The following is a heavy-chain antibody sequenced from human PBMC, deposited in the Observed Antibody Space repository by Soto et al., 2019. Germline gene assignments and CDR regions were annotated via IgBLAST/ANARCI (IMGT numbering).Heavy chain of an antibody. CDR3: ARGLYSDYYYMDV. Sequence: ASVKVSCKASGYTFTSYYMHWVRQAPGQGLEWMGIINPSGGSTSYAQKFQGRVTMTRDTSTSTVYMELSSPRSEDTAVYDCARGLYSDYYYMDVWGKGTTVTVSS. CDR1: GYTFTSYY. CDR2: INPSGGST. V-gene: IGHV1-46*03. J-gene: IGHJ6*03. D-gene: IGHD2-8*01.